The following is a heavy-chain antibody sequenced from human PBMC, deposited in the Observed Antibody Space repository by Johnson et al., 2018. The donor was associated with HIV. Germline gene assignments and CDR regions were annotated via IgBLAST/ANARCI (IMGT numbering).Heavy chain of an antibody. J-gene: IGHJ3*02. CDR2: ISYDGSNK. CDR3: ARGSRYTHDNDDVYLLHAFDI. Sequence: QVQLVESGGGVVQPGRSLRLSCAASGFTFSSYAMHWVRQAPGKGLEWVAVISYDGSNKYYADSVKGRFTISSDHSKNTLYLPVNSLRAEDTAVYYCARGSRYTHDNDDVYLLHAFDIWGQGTVVTVSS. D-gene: IGHD3-16*01. CDR1: GFTFSSYA. V-gene: IGHV3-30-3*01.